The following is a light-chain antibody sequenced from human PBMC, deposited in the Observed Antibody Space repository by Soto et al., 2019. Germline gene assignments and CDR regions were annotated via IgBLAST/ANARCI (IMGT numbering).Light chain of an antibody. Sequence: EIGQGQSPTTLFLFSGGRAIFSLRGIQSVNINLAWYQQNPGQAPRLLIHGASTRATGIPARFSGSGSGTEFTLTISSLQSEDFAVYYCQEYNDWPPITFGQGTRWRL. V-gene: IGKV3-15*01. CDR3: QEYNDWPPIT. CDR2: GAS. J-gene: IGKJ5*01. CDR1: QSVNIN.